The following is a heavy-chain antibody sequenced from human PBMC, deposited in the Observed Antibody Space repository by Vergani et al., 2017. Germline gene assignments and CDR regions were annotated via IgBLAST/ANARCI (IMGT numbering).Heavy chain of an antibody. CDR3: AIDDGGYNFDY. D-gene: IGHD5-24*01. CDR1: GFTFSSYA. CDR2: ISYDGSNK. J-gene: IGHJ4*02. Sequence: QVQLVESGGGVVQPGRSLRLSCAASGFTFSSYAMHWVRQAPGKGLEWVAVISYDGSNKYYADSVKGRFTISRDNSKNTLYLQMNSLRAEDTAVYYCAIDDGGYNFDYWGQGTLVTVSS. V-gene: IGHV3-30-3*01.